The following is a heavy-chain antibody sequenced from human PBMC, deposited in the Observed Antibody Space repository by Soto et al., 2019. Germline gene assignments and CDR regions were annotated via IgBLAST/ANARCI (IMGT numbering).Heavy chain of an antibody. V-gene: IGHV3-30-3*01. CDR3: ARNDYGTYYFDY. Sequence: PGGSLRLSCAASGFTFKNYAVHWVRQAPGKGLEWVAVISYDGSSKYYADSVRGRFTISRDNSKNTLYLQMNSLRADDTAVYYCARNDYGTYYFDYWGQGALVTVSS. D-gene: IGHD1-7*01. CDR2: ISYDGSSK. CDR1: GFTFKNYA. J-gene: IGHJ4*02.